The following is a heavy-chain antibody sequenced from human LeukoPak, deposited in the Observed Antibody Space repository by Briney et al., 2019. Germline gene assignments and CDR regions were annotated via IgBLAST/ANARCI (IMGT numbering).Heavy chain of an antibody. V-gene: IGHV3-23*01. CDR3: AKDLTYYYDIAGYGYDY. CDR1: AFTLSSYA. Sequence: GGSLRLSCAASAFTLSSYAMSWVRQAPGKGLEWVSAISGSGGSTYYADSVKGRFTISRDNSKDTLYLQMNSLRAKDTAVYYCAKDLTYYYDIAGYGYDYWGQGTLVTVSS. CDR2: ISGSGGST. J-gene: IGHJ4*02. D-gene: IGHD3-22*01.